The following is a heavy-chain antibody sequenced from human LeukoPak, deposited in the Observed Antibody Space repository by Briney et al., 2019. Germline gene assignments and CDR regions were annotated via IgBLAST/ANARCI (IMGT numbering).Heavy chain of an antibody. D-gene: IGHD1-26*01. J-gene: IGHJ4*02. CDR1: GFSFRNYA. CDR3: TRDGGSFSDFDY. V-gene: IGHV3-64*02. Sequence: GGSLRPSGVASGFSFRNYAIPWVRQAPGKGLEYVSVINTDGRITYYADSVKGRFTISRDNSKNTVYLQMGSLRGEDMAVYYCTRDGGSFSDFDYWGQGALVTVSS. CDR2: INTDGRIT.